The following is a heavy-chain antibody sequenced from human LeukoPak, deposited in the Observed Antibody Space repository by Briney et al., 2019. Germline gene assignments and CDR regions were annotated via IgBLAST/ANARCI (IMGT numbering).Heavy chain of an antibody. CDR1: GFTFSNFW. Sequence: GGSLRLSCTASGFTFSNFWMGWVRQAPGKGLEWVANIKQDETEKFYLGSVKGRFTISRDNSKNTLYLQMNSLRAEDTAVYYCAKDDFWSGYSYWGQGTLVTVSS. CDR3: AKDDFWSGYSY. CDR2: IKQDETEK. D-gene: IGHD3-3*01. J-gene: IGHJ4*02. V-gene: IGHV3-7*03.